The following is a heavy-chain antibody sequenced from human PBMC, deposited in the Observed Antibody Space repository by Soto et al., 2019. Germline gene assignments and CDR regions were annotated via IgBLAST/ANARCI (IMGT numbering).Heavy chain of an antibody. CDR1: GGSMSSSNW. J-gene: IGHJ6*02. D-gene: IGHD2-21*02. CDR2: AHHSGRT. V-gene: IGHV4-4*02. CDR3: ARDLWGYCGTDCYPPDF. Sequence: PSETLSLTCTVSGGSMSSSNWWNWVRQPPGKGLEWIGEAHHSGRTNYNPSLKSRVTISVDKSKNQFSLKLNSVTAADTAVYYCARDLWGYCGTDCYPPDFCGQGITVTVSS.